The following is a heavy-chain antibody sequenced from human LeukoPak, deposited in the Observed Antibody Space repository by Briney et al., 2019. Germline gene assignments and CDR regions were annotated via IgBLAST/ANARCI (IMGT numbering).Heavy chain of an antibody. Sequence: GGSLRLSCAASGFTFSDYYMSWVRQAPGKGLEWVAVISHDGSDKYYADSVKGRFTISRDNSKNTLYLQMNSLRADDTAVYYCAKDRYRQLALDYWGQGTLVTVSS. J-gene: IGHJ4*02. CDR1: GFTFSDYY. CDR2: ISHDGSDK. CDR3: AKDRYRQLALDY. D-gene: IGHD2-2*02. V-gene: IGHV3-30*18.